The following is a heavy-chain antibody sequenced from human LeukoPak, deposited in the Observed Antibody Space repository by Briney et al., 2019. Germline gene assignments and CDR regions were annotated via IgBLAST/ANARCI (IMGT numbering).Heavy chain of an antibody. CDR1: GGSISSYY. CDR2: IYYSGST. CDR3: ARMEWLNVANYYYYYYMDV. Sequence: PSETLSLTCTVSGGSISSYYWSWTRQPPGKGLEWIGYIYYSGSTNYNPSLKSRVTISVDTSKNQFSLKLSSVTAADTAVYYCARMEWLNVANYYYYYYMDVWGKGTTVTVSS. V-gene: IGHV4-59*01. D-gene: IGHD3-3*01. J-gene: IGHJ6*03.